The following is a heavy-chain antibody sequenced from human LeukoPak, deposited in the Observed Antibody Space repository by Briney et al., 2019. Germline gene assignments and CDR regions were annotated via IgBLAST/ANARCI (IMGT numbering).Heavy chain of an antibody. CDR1: VFTFCSYC. Sequence: GGSLRLSCTASVFTFCSYCMLWVRQAPGKGLVWVSHINSDGRSKIYAASVKGRFTISSDNAKNTLYLQMNSLRAEDMAVYYCARDMVYAEGFDYWGQGTLVSVSS. J-gene: IGHJ4*02. V-gene: IGHV3-74*01. CDR2: INSDGRSK. D-gene: IGHD2-8*01. CDR3: ARDMVYAEGFDY.